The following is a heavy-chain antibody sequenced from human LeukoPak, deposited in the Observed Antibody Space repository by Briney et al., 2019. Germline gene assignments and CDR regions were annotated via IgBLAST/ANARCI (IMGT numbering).Heavy chain of an antibody. Sequence: RPGGSLRLSCAASGFTFSSYWMSWVRQAPGKGLEWVANIKQDGSEKYYVDSVKGRFTISRDNAKNSLYLQMNSLRAEDTAVYYCARAPPDSSGYYYGFAALSYFDYWGQGTLVTVSS. D-gene: IGHD3-22*01. CDR1: GFTFSSYW. CDR3: ARAPPDSSGYYYGFAALSYFDY. CDR2: IKQDGSEK. V-gene: IGHV3-7*01. J-gene: IGHJ4*02.